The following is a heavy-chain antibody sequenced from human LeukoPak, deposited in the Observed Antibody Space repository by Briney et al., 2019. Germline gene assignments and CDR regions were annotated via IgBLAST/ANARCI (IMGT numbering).Heavy chain of an antibody. J-gene: IGHJ4*02. CDR3: ARDRTLAAILN. V-gene: IGHV3-7*05. Sequence: GGSLRLSCAASGFTFRSYWMSWVRQAPGKGLEWVANINQDGSEKYYVDSVKGRSTISRDNTKNSLYLQMKGLRGEDTAVYYCARDRTLAAILNWGQGTLVTVSS. D-gene: IGHD2-15*01. CDR2: INQDGSEK. CDR1: GFTFRSYW.